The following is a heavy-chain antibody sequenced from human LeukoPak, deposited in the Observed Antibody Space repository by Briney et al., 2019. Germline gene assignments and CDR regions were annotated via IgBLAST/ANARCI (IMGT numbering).Heavy chain of an antibody. CDR1: GFTFSSYA. Sequence: GGSLRLSCAAPGFTFSSYAMTWVRQAPGKGLEWVSAISGSGTSTYYADSVKGRFTISRDNSKNTLYLQMNSLRAEDTAVYYCAKRDSGSHYVDYWGQGTLVTVSS. V-gene: IGHV3-23*01. D-gene: IGHD1-26*01. CDR3: AKRDSGSHYVDY. J-gene: IGHJ4*02. CDR2: ISGSGTST.